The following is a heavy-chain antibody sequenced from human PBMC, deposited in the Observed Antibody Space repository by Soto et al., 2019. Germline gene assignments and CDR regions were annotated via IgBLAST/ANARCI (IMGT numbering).Heavy chain of an antibody. D-gene: IGHD3-16*01. Sequence: EVQLMESGGGLVQPGGSLRLSCAASGFTFSNYALSWVRQVPGKGLEWVATFSGSGSTTYYADSVKGRFTISSDNSKNTRYLQMNRLRGEDTAVYYCAKEGVMTFGGVMADDYYYGMDVWGQGTRVTVSS. CDR1: GFTFSNYA. J-gene: IGHJ6*01. CDR2: FSGSGSTT. CDR3: AKEGVMTFGGVMADDYYYGMDV. V-gene: IGHV3-23*01.